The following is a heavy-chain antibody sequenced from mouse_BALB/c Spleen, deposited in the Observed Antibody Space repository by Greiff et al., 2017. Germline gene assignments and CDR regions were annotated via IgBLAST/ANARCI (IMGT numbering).Heavy chain of an antibody. J-gene: IGHJ4*01. CDR3: ARRDYYDYDDYAMDY. CDR1: GFSLTSYG. CDR2: IWSGGST. Sequence: VKLMESGPGLVQPSQSLSITCTVSGFSLTSYGVHWVRQSPGKGLEWLGVIWSGGSTDYNAAFISRLSISKDNSKSQVFFKMNSLQANDTAIYYCARRDYYDYDDYAMDYWGQGTSVTVSS. D-gene: IGHD2-4*01. V-gene: IGHV2-2*02.